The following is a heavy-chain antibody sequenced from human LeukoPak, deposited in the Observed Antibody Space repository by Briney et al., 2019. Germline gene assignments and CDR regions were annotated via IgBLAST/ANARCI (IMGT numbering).Heavy chain of an antibody. V-gene: IGHV3-15*01. J-gene: IGHJ4*02. CDR1: GFTFSDNA. Sequence: PGGSLRLSCAASGFTFSDNAMSWVRQAPGKGLGWVGRIKSKTDGGTTDYAAPVKGRFTISRDDSKNTLYLQMNSLKTEDTAVYYCTTDRGDGYNFDYWGQGTLVTVSS. CDR3: TTDRGDGYNFDY. CDR2: IKSKTDGGTT. D-gene: IGHD5-24*01.